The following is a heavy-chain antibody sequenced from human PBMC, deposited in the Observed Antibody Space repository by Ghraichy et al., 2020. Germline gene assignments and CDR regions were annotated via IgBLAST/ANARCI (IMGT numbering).Heavy chain of an antibody. D-gene: IGHD6-13*01. CDR3: ARCIAAAPGRFDY. CDR2: IYYSGST. Sequence: SETLSLTCTVSGGSISSSSYYWGWIRQPPGKGLEWIGSIYYSGSTYYNPSLKSRVTISVDTSKNQFSLKLSSVTAADTAVYYCARCIAAAPGRFDYWGQGTLVTVSS. J-gene: IGHJ4*02. V-gene: IGHV4-39*01. CDR1: GGSISSSSYY.